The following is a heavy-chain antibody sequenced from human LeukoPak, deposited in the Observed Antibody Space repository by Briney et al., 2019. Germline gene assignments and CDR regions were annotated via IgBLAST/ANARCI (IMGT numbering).Heavy chain of an antibody. CDR1: GYSISSGYY. Sequence: PSETLSLTCTVSGYSISSGYYWGWIRQPPGKGLEWIGSIYHSGSTYYNPSLRSRITISIDTPKNQFSLKLSSVTAADTAVYYCAREVFSSGYYDDYWGQGTLVTVSS. V-gene: IGHV4-38-2*02. CDR3: AREVFSSGYYDDY. CDR2: IYHSGST. D-gene: IGHD3-22*01. J-gene: IGHJ4*02.